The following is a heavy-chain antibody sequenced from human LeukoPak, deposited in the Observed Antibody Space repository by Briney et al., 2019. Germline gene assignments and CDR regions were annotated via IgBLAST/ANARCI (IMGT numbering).Heavy chain of an antibody. Sequence: SETLSLTCAVYGGSFSGYYWSWIRQPPGKGLEWIGEINHSGSTNYNPSLKSRVTISVDTSKNQFSLKLSSVTAADTAVYYCASDTAEIAAAAPSDYWGQGTLVTVSS. CDR1: GGSFSGYY. CDR3: ASDTAEIAAAAPSDY. D-gene: IGHD6-13*01. V-gene: IGHV4-34*01. CDR2: INHSGST. J-gene: IGHJ4*02.